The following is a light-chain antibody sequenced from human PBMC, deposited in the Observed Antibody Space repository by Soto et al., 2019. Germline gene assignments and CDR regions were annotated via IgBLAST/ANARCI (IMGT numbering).Light chain of an antibody. Sequence: DIVLTQSPDTLSLFPGERATLSCRASQNINRNYLSWYQQKPGQAPRLLIYGASSRATGIPDRFTGSGSETHFTLTITRLKPEDFAVYFCQQYCNVPRTFGLGTKVEIK. J-gene: IGKJ1*01. CDR1: QNINRNY. V-gene: IGKV3-20*01. CDR3: QQYCNVPRT. CDR2: GAS.